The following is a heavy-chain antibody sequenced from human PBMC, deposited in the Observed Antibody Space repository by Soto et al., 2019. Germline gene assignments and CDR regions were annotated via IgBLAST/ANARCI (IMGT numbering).Heavy chain of an antibody. CDR2: ISGRDDTT. V-gene: IGHV3-23*04. J-gene: IGHJ3*01. CDR3: EGSWT. CDR1: GFSVRGYG. Sequence: VQLVESGGDLTQPGGSLRLSCAASGFSVRGYGMSWVRQAPGKALEWVSGISGRDDTTYYTGSVRGRFTISKDTSKNTLYLQMNSLRVEDTAVYYCEGSWTWGQGTMVTVSS. D-gene: IGHD5-12*01.